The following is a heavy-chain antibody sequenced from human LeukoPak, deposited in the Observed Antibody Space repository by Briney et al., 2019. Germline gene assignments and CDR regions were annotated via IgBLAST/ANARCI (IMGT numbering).Heavy chain of an antibody. CDR3: ASNYGSGSYYKGRNAFDI. CDR2: ISSSSSYT. D-gene: IGHD3-10*01. Sequence: GSLRLSCAASGFTFSDYYMSCIRQAPGKGLEWVSYISSSSSYTNYADSVKGRFTISRDNAKNSLYLQMNSLRAEDTAVYYCASNYGSGSYYKGRNAFDIWGQGTMVTVSS. V-gene: IGHV3-11*06. J-gene: IGHJ3*02. CDR1: GFTFSDYY.